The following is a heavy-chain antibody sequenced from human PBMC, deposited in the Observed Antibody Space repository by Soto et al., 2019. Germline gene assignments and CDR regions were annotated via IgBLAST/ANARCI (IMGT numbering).Heavy chain of an antibody. V-gene: IGHV3-9*01. CDR2: ISWNSGSI. Sequence: GGSLRLSCAASGFTFDYYAMHWVRQPPGKGLEWVSGISWNSGSISYADSVKGRFTISRDNTKNSLYLQINSLRAEDTALYYCARDYGYDSNGYLFDYWGQGTLVTVSS. CDR3: ARDYGYDSNGYLFDY. D-gene: IGHD3-22*01. CDR1: GFTFDYYA. J-gene: IGHJ4*02.